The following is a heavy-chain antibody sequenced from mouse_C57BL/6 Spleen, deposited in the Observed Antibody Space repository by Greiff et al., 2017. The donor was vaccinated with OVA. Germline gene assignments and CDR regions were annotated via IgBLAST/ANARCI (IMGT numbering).Heavy chain of an antibody. V-gene: IGHV1-15*01. D-gene: IGHD2-5*01. CDR3: TRSGQYSNYVWFAY. CDR2: IDPETGGT. J-gene: IGHJ3*01. CDR1: GYTFTDYE. Sequence: VKLMESGAELVRPGASVTLSCKASGYTFTDYEMHWVKQTPVHGLEWIGAIDPETGGTAYNQKFKGKAILTADKSSSTAYMELRSLTSEDSAVYYCTRSGQYSNYVWFAYWGQGTLVTVSA.